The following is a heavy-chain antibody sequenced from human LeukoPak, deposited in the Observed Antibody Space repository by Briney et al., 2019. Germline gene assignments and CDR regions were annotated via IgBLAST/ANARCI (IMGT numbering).Heavy chain of an antibody. CDR2: IKSKTDGGTT. CDR1: GFPFSNAW. D-gene: IGHD1-26*01. CDR3: SIVGATSSGY. Sequence: GSLQLSCAASGFPFSNAWMIWVRPAPGKGLEWVGRIKSKTDGGTTDYAAPVKDRFTISRDDSKNTLYLQMNSLKIEDTAVYYCSIVGATSSGYWGQGTLVTVSS. J-gene: IGHJ4*02. V-gene: IGHV3-15*07.